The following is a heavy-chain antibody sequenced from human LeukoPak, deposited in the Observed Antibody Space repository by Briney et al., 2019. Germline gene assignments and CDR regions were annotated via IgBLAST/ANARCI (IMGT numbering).Heavy chain of an antibody. J-gene: IGHJ4*02. CDR1: GYTFTSYD. CDR3: ARALGGIAAAGTDY. Sequence: ASVKVSCKASGYTFTSYDINWVRQATGQGLEWMGWMNPNSGNTGYAQKLQGRVTMTTDTSTSTAYMELRSLRSDDTAVYYCARALGGIAAAGTDYWGQGTLVTVSS. CDR2: MNPNSGNT. D-gene: IGHD6-13*01. V-gene: IGHV1-8*01.